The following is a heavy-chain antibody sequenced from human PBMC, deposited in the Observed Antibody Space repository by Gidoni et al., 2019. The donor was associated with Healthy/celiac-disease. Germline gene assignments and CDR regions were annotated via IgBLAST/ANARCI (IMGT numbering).Heavy chain of an antibody. V-gene: IGHV4-59*01. D-gene: IGHD4-17*01. J-gene: IGHJ4*02. CDR2: IYYSGST. CDR3: ARATTVTTPHFDY. CDR1: GGSISRYY. Sequence: QVQLQESGPALAKPSETLSLTCTVPGGSISRYYLSWIRQPPGKGLEWIGYIYYSGSTNYNPSLKSRVTISVDTSKNQFSLKLSSVTDADTAVYYCARATTVTTPHFDYWGQGTLVTVSS.